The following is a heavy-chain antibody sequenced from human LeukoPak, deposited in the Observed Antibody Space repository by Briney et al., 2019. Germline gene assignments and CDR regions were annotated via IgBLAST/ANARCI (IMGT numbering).Heavy chain of an antibody. CDR2: IIPIFGTA. V-gene: IGHV1-69*13. CDR1: GGTFSSYA. D-gene: IGHD3-16*01. J-gene: IGHJ4*02. CDR3: ARNQGMITFGGAFDY. Sequence: APVKVSCKASGGTFSSYAISWVRQAPGQGLEWMGGIIPIFGTANYAQKFQGRVTITADESTSTAYMELSSLRSEDTAVYYCARNQGMITFGGAFDYWGQGTLVTVSS.